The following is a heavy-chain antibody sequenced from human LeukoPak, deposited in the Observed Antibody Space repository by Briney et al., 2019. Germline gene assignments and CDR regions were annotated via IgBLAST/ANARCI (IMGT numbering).Heavy chain of an antibody. V-gene: IGHV3-21*01. Sequence: KTGGSLRLSCTASGFTFNSYTISWVREAPGKGLEWVSSISGSGNYIYLAASVKGRFTISMDDAQNSVYLQMNSLKDEDTAVYYCATSRTSSPYDKNLNFWGQGTLVIVSS. CDR1: GFTFNSYT. CDR3: ATSRTSSPYDKNLNF. J-gene: IGHJ4*02. D-gene: IGHD1-14*01. CDR2: ISGSGNYI.